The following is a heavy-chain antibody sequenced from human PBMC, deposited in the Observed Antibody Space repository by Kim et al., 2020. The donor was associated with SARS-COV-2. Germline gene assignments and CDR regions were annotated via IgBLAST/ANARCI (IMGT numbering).Heavy chain of an antibody. CDR2: TYYRSKWYN. J-gene: IGHJ3*02. Sequence: SQTLSLTCAISGDSVSSNSAAWNWIRQSPSRGLEWLGRTYYRSKWYNDYAVSVKSRITINPDTSKNQFSLQLNSVTPEDTAVYYCAREKGYFDWLLYAFDIWGQGTMVTVSS. CDR1: GDSVSSNSAA. CDR3: AREKGYFDWLLYAFDI. V-gene: IGHV6-1*01. D-gene: IGHD3-9*01.